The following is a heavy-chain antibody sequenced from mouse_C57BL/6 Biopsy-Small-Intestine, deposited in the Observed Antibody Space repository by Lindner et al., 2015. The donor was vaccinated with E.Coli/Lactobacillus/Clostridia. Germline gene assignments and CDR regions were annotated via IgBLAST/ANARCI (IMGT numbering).Heavy chain of an antibody. CDR3: ARRALGGYYLDY. CDR1: GFTFSDYG. CDR2: ISSGSSTI. V-gene: IGHV5-17*01. D-gene: IGHD1-1*02. J-gene: IGHJ2*01. Sequence: VQLQESGGGLVKPGGSLKLSCAASGFTFSDYGMHWVRQAPEKGLEWVAYISSGSSTIYYADTVKGRFTIPRDNAKNTLFLQMTSLRSEDTAMYYCARRALGGYYLDYWGQGTTLTVSS.